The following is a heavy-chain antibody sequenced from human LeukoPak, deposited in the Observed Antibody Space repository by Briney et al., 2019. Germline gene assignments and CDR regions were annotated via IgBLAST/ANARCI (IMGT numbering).Heavy chain of an antibody. CDR2: ISSSSSTI. Sequence: GGSLRLSCAASGFTFSSYSMNWVRQAPGKGLEWVSYISSSSSTIYYADSVKGRFTISRDNAKNSLYLQMNSLGAEDTAVYYCARTHYFDYWGQGTLVTVSS. J-gene: IGHJ4*02. V-gene: IGHV3-48*01. CDR1: GFTFSSYS. CDR3: ARTHYFDY. D-gene: IGHD3-10*01.